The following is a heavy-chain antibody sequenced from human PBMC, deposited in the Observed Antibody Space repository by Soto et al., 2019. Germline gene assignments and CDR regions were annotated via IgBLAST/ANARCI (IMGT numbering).Heavy chain of an antibody. CDR1: GGSLSSSSW. V-gene: IGHV4-4*02. CDR2: IFYSGST. J-gene: IGHJ4*02. CDR3: VHHGGVPYYHDF. D-gene: IGHD2-8*01. Sequence: QVQLQESGPGLVNPSGTLSLTCAASGGSLSSSSWWSWVREPAGKTLEWLGEIFYSGSTKYNPSLNSRVTISADQSKNDFSLSLSSVTAADTAVYYCVHHGGVPYYHDFWGQGMLVTVSS.